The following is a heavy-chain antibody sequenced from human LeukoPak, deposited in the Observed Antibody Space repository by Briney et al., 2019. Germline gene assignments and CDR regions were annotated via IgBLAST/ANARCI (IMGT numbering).Heavy chain of an antibody. CDR3: ARGEQWLTLSPLRD. CDR1: GGSISSSSYY. V-gene: IGHV4-39*01. CDR2: IYYSGST. D-gene: IGHD6-19*01. J-gene: IGHJ4*02. Sequence: PSETLSLTCTVSGGSISSSSYYWGWIRQPPGKGLEWIGSIYYSGSTYYNPSLKSRVTISVDTSKNQFSLKLSSVTAADTAVYYCARGEQWLTLSPLRDWGQGTLVTVSS.